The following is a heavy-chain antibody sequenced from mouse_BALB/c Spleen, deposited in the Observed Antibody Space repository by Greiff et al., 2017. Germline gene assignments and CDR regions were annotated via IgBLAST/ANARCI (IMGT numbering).Heavy chain of an antibody. CDR1: GYTFTSYW. Sequence: QVQLKQPGAELVRPGASVKLSCKASGYTFTSYWINWVKQRPGQGLEWIGNIYPSDSYTNYNQKFKDKATLTVDKSSSTAYMQLSSPTSEDSAVYYCTRSFYYGSSYVAYWGQGTLVTVSA. CDR2: IYPSDSYT. CDR3: TRSFYYGSSYVAY. V-gene: IGHV1-69*02. D-gene: IGHD1-1*01. J-gene: IGHJ3*01.